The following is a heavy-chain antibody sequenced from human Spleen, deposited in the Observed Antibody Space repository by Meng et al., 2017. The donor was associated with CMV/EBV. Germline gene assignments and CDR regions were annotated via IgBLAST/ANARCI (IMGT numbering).Heavy chain of an antibody. Sequence: GESLKISCAASGFTFSSYSMNWVRQAPGKGLEWVAVISYDGTNKYYADSVKGRFTISRDNSKNTLYLQMNSLRAEDTAVYYCASRTAAGSIYYYYGMDVWGQGTTVTVSS. CDR1: GFTFSSYS. V-gene: IGHV3-30*03. CDR3: ASRTAAGSIYYYYGMDV. CDR2: ISYDGTNK. D-gene: IGHD6-13*01. J-gene: IGHJ6*02.